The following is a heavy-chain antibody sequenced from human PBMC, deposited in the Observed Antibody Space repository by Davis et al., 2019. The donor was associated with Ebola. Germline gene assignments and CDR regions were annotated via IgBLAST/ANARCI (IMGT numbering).Heavy chain of an antibody. D-gene: IGHD2-15*01. CDR2: IWYDGSNK. Sequence: GGSLRLSCAASGFTFSSYAMHWVRQAPGKGLEWVAVIWYDGSNKYYADSVKGRFTISRDNSKNTLYLQMNSLRAEDTAVYYCAKDGVDGYYYYGMDVWGKGTTVTVSS. CDR3: AKDGVDGYYYYGMDV. CDR1: GFTFSSYA. V-gene: IGHV3-30*02. J-gene: IGHJ6*04.